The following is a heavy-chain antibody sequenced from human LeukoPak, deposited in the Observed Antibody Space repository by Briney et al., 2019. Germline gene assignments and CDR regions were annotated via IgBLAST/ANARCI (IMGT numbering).Heavy chain of an antibody. D-gene: IGHD4-17*01. CDR3: ARGAYGDK. J-gene: IGHJ4*02. CDR2: ISTQSGNT. Sequence: ASVKVSCKASGYTFTSYGISWVRQAPGQGLKWMGWISTQSGNTNYAQKVQDRLTLTTDRSTNTAYMELRSLRADDTAVYYCARGAYGDKWGQGTLVTVSS. V-gene: IGHV1-18*01. CDR1: GYTFTSYG.